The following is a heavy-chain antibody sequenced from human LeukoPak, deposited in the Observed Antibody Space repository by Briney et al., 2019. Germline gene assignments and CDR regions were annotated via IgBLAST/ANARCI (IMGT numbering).Heavy chain of an antibody. Sequence: PSETLSLTCAVYGGSFSGYYWSWIRQPPGKGLEWIGEINHSGSTNYNPSLKSRVTISVDTSKNQFSLKLSSVTAADTAVYYCARLTAAGTTAVYYYYMDVWGKGTTVTISS. J-gene: IGHJ6*03. D-gene: IGHD6-13*01. V-gene: IGHV4-34*01. CDR2: INHSGST. CDR1: GGSFSGYY. CDR3: ARLTAAGTTAVYYYYMDV.